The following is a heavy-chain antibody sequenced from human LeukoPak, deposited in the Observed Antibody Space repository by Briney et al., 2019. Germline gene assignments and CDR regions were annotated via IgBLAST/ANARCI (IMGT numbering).Heavy chain of an antibody. J-gene: IGHJ4*02. D-gene: IGHD2-2*01. V-gene: IGHV3-21*01. Sequence: GGSLRLSCAASGFPFSSYSMNWVRQAPGKGLEWVSSISSSSSYIYYADSVKGRFTISRDNAKNSLYLQMNSLRAEDTAVYYCARSGYCSSTSCSRGYYFDYWGQGTLVTVSS. CDR1: GFPFSSYS. CDR3: ARSGYCSSTSCSRGYYFDY. CDR2: ISSSSSYI.